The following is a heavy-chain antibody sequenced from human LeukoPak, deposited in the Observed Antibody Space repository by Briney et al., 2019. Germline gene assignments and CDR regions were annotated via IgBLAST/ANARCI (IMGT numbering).Heavy chain of an antibody. J-gene: IGHJ6*02. D-gene: IGHD6-19*01. Sequence: SQTLSLTCAISGDSVSSNSAAWNWIRQSPSRGLEWLGRTYYRSKWYNDYAVSVKSRITINPDTSKNQFSLQLNSVTPEDTAVYYCVRGQQWLVITPYYYYGMDVWGQGTTVTVSS. CDR1: GDSVSSNSAA. CDR3: VRGQQWLVITPYYYYGMDV. CDR2: TYYRSKWYN. V-gene: IGHV6-1*01.